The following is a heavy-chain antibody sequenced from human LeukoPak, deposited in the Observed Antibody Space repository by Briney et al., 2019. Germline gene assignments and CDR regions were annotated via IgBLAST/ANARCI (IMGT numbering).Heavy chain of an antibody. V-gene: IGHV3-64*01. CDR1: GFTFSSYA. CDR2: ISSNGGST. Sequence: GGSLRLSCAASGFTFSSYAMHWVRQAPGKGLEYVSAISSNGGSTYYVNSVKGRFTISRDNSKNTLYLQMGSLRAEDMAVYYCARGGPFDIWGQGTMVTVSS. CDR3: ARGGPFDI. J-gene: IGHJ3*02.